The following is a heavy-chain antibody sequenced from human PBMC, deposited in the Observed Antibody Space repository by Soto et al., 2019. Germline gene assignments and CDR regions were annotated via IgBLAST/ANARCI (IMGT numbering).Heavy chain of an antibody. CDR1: DDSISDSRYY. CDR3: ARQASGDYLGGNWFDP. CDR2: ISHDGHA. D-gene: IGHD4-17*01. V-gene: IGHV4-39*01. J-gene: IGHJ5*02. Sequence: SETLSLTCSVLDDSISDSRYYWGWIRQSPEKGLEWIGSISHDGHAYYNPPLKSRVTLFADTSRNQFSLKMKSVTVADTALYFCARQASGDYLGGNWFDPWGQGAPVTVSS.